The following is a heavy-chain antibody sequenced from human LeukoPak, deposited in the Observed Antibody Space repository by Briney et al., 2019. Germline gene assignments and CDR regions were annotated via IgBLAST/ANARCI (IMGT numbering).Heavy chain of an antibody. J-gene: IGHJ3*02. Sequence: GGSLRLSCAASGFTFSSNWMHWVRQTPGKGLVWVSRINSDGSSTSYADSVRGRFTISRDNAKNSLYLQMNSLRAEDTAVYYCAKALRYFADDAFDIWGQGTMVTVSS. V-gene: IGHV3-74*01. CDR3: AKALRYFADDAFDI. D-gene: IGHD3-9*01. CDR2: INSDGSST. CDR1: GFTFSSNW.